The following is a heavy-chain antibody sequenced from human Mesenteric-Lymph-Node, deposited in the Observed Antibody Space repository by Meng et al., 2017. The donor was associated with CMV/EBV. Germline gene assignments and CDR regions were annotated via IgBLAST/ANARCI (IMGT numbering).Heavy chain of an antibody. V-gene: IGHV3-74*03. CDR1: LSAYG. D-gene: IGHD3-22*01. Sequence: LSAYGMQGVRQARGKGPVWVSGINIEGTSTTYADSAKGRFTISRDNAKNTVYLEMFSLRAEDTAVYFCARDLGTHYYYDSSGYAFDLWGQGTMVTVSS. J-gene: IGHJ3*01. CDR3: ARDLGTHYYYDSSGYAFDL. CDR2: INIEGTST.